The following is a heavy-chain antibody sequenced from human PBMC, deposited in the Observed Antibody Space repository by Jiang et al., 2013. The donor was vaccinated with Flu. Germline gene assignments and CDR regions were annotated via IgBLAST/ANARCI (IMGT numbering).Heavy chain of an antibody. CDR3: ARRPVETPLYYFDY. CDR2: IYYSGST. CDR1: GGSISSYY. V-gene: IGHV4-59*08. Sequence: PGLVKPSETLSLTCTVSGGSISSYYWSWIRQPPGKGLEWIGYIYYSGSTNYNPSLKSRVTISVDTSKNQFSLKLSSVTAADTAVYYCARRPVETPLYYFDYWGQGTLVTVSS. D-gene: IGHD6-19*01. J-gene: IGHJ4*02.